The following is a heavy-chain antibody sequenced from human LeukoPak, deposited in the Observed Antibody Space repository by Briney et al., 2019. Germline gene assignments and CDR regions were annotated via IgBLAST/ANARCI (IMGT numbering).Heavy chain of an antibody. D-gene: IGHD6-19*01. J-gene: IGHJ4*02. CDR3: VRHPRYSTGWAIDY. V-gene: IGHV4-38-2*01. CDR1: GYSISNAYY. CDR2: MYHSGST. Sequence: SETLSLTCAVSGYSISNAYYWGWIRQPPGKGLEWIASMYHSGSTYYNPSLKSRVTISVDTSKNQSSLKLTSVTAADTAVYYCVRHPRYSTGWAIDYWGQGTLVTVSS.